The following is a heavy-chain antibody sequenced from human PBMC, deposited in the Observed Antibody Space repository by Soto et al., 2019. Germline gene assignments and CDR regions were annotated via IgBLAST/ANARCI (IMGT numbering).Heavy chain of an antibody. V-gene: IGHV3-7*01. CDR2: IKQDGSEK. D-gene: IGHD6-19*01. J-gene: IGHJ4*02. Sequence: RGSLRLSCAASGFTFSSYWMSWVRQAPGKGLEWVANIKQDGSEKYYVDSVKGRFTISRDNAKNSLYLQMNSLRAEDTAVYYCARVDGTWLGRYYFDYWGQGTLVNVSS. CDR3: ARVDGTWLGRYYFDY. CDR1: GFTFSSYW.